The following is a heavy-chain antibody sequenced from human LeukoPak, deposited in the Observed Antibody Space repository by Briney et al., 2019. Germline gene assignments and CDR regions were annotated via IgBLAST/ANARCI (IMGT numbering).Heavy chain of an antibody. D-gene: IGHD3-16*02. Sequence: PGGSLRLSCAASGFTFSSYAMSWVRQAPGKGLEWVSAISGSGGSTYYADSVKGRFTISRDNSKNTLYLQMNSLRAEDTAVYHCAKEGYYDYVWGSYRSNAFDIWGQGTMVTVSS. CDR2: ISGSGGST. CDR3: AKEGYYDYVWGSYRSNAFDI. V-gene: IGHV3-23*01. CDR1: GFTFSSYA. J-gene: IGHJ3*02.